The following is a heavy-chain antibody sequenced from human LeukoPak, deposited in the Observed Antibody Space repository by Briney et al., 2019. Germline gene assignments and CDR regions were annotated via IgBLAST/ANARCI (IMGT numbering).Heavy chain of an antibody. J-gene: IGHJ3*02. Sequence: SETLSLTCTVSGGSISSYYWCWIRQPPGKGLEWIGYIYYSGSTNYNPSLKSRVTISVDTSKNQFSLKLSSVTAADTAVYYCARAGPMIVVVTDHDAFDIWGQGTMVTVSS. CDR3: ARAGPMIVVVTDHDAFDI. CDR1: GGSISSYY. CDR2: IYYSGST. V-gene: IGHV4-59*01. D-gene: IGHD3-22*01.